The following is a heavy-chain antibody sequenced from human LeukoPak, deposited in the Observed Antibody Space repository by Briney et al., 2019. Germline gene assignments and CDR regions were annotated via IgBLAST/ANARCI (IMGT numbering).Heavy chain of an antibody. V-gene: IGHV4-34*01. Sequence: SETLSLTCTVSGGSISSYYWSWIRQPPGKGLEWIGEIHHSGSTNYNPSLKSRVTISVDTPKNQFSLKLISVTAADTAVYYCTRGAMYDWFDPWGQGTLVTVSS. CDR2: IHHSGST. CDR1: GGSISSYY. CDR3: TRGAMYDWFDP. J-gene: IGHJ5*02. D-gene: IGHD2-2*01.